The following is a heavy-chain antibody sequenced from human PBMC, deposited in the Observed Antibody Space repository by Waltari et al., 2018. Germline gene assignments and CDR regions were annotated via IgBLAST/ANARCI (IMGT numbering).Heavy chain of an antibody. D-gene: IGHD6-6*01. CDR3: ARKAAREYYFDY. J-gene: IGHJ4*02. V-gene: IGHV3-21*01. CDR2: ISSSSSYI. Sequence: EVQLVESGGVLVKPGGFLRFSCAASGLTFTSSSTNWCSQAPGKGLEWVSTISSSSSYIYYADSVKGRFTISRDNAKNSLYLQMNSLRAEDTAVYYCARKAAREYYFDYWGQGTLVTVSS. CDR1: GLTFTSSS.